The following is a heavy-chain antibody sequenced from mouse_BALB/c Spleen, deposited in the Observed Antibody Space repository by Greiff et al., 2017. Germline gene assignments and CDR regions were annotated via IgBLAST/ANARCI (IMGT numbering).Heavy chain of an antibody. J-gene: IGHJ2*01. CDR2: IYPGDGDT. CDR1: GYTFTSYW. V-gene: IGHV1-87*01. Sequence: QVQLQQSGAELARPGASVKLSCKASGYTFTSYWMQWVKQRPGQGLEWIGAIYPGDGDTRYTQKFKGKATLTADKSSSTAYMQLSSLASEDSAVYYCARDYYGSSGFDYWGQGTTLTVSS. CDR3: ARDYYGSSGFDY. D-gene: IGHD1-1*01.